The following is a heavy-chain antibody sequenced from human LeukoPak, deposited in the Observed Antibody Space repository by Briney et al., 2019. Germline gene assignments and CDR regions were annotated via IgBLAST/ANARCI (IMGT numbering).Heavy chain of an antibody. CDR1: GFTFDDYG. CDR2: IRYDGSNK. V-gene: IGHV3-30*02. D-gene: IGHD3-22*01. Sequence: GGSLRLSCAASGFTFDDYGMNWVRQAPGKGLEWVAFIRYDGSNKYYADSVKGRFTISRDNSKNTLYLQMNSLRAEDTAVYYCAKDSTDTYDSSGYYVNQFDYWGQGTLVTVSS. CDR3: AKDSTDTYDSSGYYVNQFDY. J-gene: IGHJ4*02.